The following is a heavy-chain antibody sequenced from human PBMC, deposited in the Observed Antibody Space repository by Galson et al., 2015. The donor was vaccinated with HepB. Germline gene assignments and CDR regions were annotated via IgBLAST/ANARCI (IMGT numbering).Heavy chain of an antibody. CDR2: ISASGGST. Sequence: SLRLSCAASGFTFSTYAMSWVRQAPGKGLEWVSLISASGGSTYYADSVKGRFTISRDNSKNTLYLQMNSLRAEDTAVYYCAKDDKDFASGILLDYWGQGTLVTVSS. J-gene: IGHJ4*02. CDR3: AKDDKDFASGILLDY. CDR1: GFTFSTYA. D-gene: IGHD3-10*01. V-gene: IGHV3-23*01.